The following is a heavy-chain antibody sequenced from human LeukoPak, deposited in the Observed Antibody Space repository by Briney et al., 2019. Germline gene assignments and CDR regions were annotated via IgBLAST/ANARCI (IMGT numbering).Heavy chain of an antibody. CDR3: ARDRDIAAAGTLDY. J-gene: IGHJ4*02. Sequence: ASVKVSCKASGYTFTIYSISWVRQAPGQGLPWMGWISAYNGNTNYSQNLQGRVTMTTDTSTSTAYMELRSLRSDDTAVYYCARDRDIAAAGTLDYWGQGTLVTVSS. V-gene: IGHV1-18*01. CDR1: GYTFTIYS. CDR2: ISAYNGNT. D-gene: IGHD6-13*01.